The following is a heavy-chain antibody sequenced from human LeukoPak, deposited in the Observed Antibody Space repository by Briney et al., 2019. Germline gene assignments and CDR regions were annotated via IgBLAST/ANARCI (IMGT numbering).Heavy chain of an antibody. V-gene: IGHV3-53*01. D-gene: IGHD3-10*01. CDR3: ARVTQLWFGEFFFDY. Sequence: PGGSLRLSCAASGFTFSKNWLHWVRQAPGKGLEWVSVIYSGGSTYYADSVKGRFTISRDNSKNTLYLQMNSLRAEDTAVYYCARVTQLWFGEFFFDYWGQGTLVTVSS. CDR1: GFTFSKNW. J-gene: IGHJ4*02. CDR2: IYSGGST.